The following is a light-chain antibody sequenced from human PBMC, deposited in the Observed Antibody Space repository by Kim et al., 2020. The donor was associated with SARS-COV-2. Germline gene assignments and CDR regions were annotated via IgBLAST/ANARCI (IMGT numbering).Light chain of an antibody. CDR1: RSNVGRNY. Sequence: GQRVTISCSGGRSNVGRNYVYWYQCVPGTAPKLLIERNDQRPSGVPDRFSGAKSGTSASLAISGLQSDDDADYYCEAWDDSLNGPVFGGGTKVTVL. J-gene: IGLJ3*02. CDR3: EAWDDSLNGPV. CDR2: RND. V-gene: IGLV1-44*01.